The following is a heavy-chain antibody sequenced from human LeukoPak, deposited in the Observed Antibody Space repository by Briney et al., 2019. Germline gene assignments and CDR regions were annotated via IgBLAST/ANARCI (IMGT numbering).Heavy chain of an antibody. J-gene: IGHJ4*02. CDR3: AKDAYGDYLIDC. D-gene: IGHD4-17*01. CDR2: IRYDGSNK. V-gene: IGHV3-30*02. CDR1: GFTFSSYG. Sequence: GGSLRLSXAASGFTFSSYGMHWVRQAPGKGLEWVAFIRYDGSNKYYADSVKGRFTISRDNSKNTLYLQMNSLRAEDTAVYYCAKDAYGDYLIDCWGQGTLVTVSS.